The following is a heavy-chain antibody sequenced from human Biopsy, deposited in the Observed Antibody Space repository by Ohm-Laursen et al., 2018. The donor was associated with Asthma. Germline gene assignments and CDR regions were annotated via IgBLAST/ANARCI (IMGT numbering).Heavy chain of an antibody. CDR3: AKATLGDIGKDY. CDR2: IWNDGNKN. V-gene: IGHV3-33*06. Sequence: SLRLSCAASGFTFSSYAMSWVRQAPGKGLEWVALIWNDGNKNYYADSVKGRFTISRDNSKNTLHLQMHSLRVEDTAVYYCAKATLGDIGKDYWGQGTLVTVSS. CDR1: GFTFSSYA. D-gene: IGHD2-21*01. J-gene: IGHJ4*02.